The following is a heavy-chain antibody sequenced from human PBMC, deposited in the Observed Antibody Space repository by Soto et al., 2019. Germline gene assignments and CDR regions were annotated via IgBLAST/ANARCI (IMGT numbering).Heavy chain of an antibody. J-gene: IGHJ5*02. D-gene: IGHD3-10*01. V-gene: IGHV4-30-4*01. Sequence: PSETLSLTCTVSGGSISSGDYYWSWIRQPPGKGLGWIGYINHSGSTNYNPSLKSRVTISVDTSKNQFSLKLSSVTAADTAVYYCARHYYGSGSYSNWFDPWGQGTLVTVSS. CDR1: GGSISSGDYY. CDR3: ARHYYGSGSYSNWFDP. CDR2: INHSGST.